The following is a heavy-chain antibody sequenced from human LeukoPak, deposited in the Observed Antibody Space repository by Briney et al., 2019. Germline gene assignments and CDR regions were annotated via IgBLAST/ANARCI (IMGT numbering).Heavy chain of an antibody. CDR2: IYYSGST. D-gene: IGHD6-19*01. Sequence: SETLSLTCAVYGGSFSGYYWSWIRQPPGKGLEWIGYIYYSGSTNYNPSLKSRVTISVDTSKNQFSLKLSSVTAADTAVYYCARMLYSSGWYPYYFDYWGQGTLVTVSS. CDR1: GGSFSGYY. J-gene: IGHJ4*02. V-gene: IGHV4-59*01. CDR3: ARMLYSSGWYPYYFDY.